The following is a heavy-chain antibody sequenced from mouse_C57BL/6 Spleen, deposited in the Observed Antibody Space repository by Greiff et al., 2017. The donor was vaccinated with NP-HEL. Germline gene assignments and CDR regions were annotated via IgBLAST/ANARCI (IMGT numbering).Heavy chain of an antibody. CDR1: GYAFSSSW. J-gene: IGHJ1*03. CDR3: ASITTVVATGYFDV. D-gene: IGHD1-1*01. V-gene: IGHV1-82*01. CDR2: IYPGDGDT. Sequence: QVQLQQSGPELVKPGASVKISCKASGYAFSSSWMNWVKQRPGKGLEWIGRIYPGDGDTNYNGKFKGKATLTADKSSSTAYMQLSRLTSEDSAVYFCASITTVVATGYFDVWGTGTTVTVSS.